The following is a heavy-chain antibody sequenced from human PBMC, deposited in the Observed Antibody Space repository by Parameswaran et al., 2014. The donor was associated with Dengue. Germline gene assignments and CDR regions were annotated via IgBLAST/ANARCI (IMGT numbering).Heavy chain of an antibody. D-gene: IGHD6-19*01. CDR2: IYYSGST. CDR3: ARDRGIAVAGYNWFDP. Sequence: WIRQPPGKGLEWIGSIYYSGSTYYNPSLKSRVTISVDTSKNQFSLKLSSVTAADTAVYYCARDRGIAVAGYNWFDPWGQGTLVTVSS. J-gene: IGHJ5*02. V-gene: IGHV4-39*07.